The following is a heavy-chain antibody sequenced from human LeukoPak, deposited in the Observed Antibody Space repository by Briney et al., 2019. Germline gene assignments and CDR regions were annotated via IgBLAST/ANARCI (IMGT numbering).Heavy chain of an antibody. V-gene: IGHV3-49*03. CDR1: GFSFGDYA. D-gene: IGHD2-2*01. CDR2: IRSRVYDGTT. Sequence: SLTLSCTASGFSFGDYAMSWFRQAPGKGLGWGGLIRSRVYDGTTEYAASVKGRFTTSRDDSKSMAYLQMNSLKTEDTAVYYCTRAGIGYCSSTSCPSRPYFDYWGQGTLVTVSS. J-gene: IGHJ4*02. CDR3: TRAGIGYCSSTSCPSRPYFDY.